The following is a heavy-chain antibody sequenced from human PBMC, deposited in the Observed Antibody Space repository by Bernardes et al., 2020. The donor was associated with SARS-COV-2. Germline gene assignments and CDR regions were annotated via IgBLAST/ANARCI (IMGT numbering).Heavy chain of an antibody. CDR3: ARDAGTSYTFGPHFDY. V-gene: IGHV3-53*01. CDR2: IYSGGTT. Sequence: GGSLRLSCAASGFTVSNHYMSWVRQAPGKGLEWVSVIYSGGTTYYAGSVKGRFTISRDNSKNTLYLQMNCLRDEDTAVYFCARDAGTSYTFGPHFDYWGQGTLGTVSS. D-gene: IGHD1-7*01. CDR1: GFTVSNHY. J-gene: IGHJ4*02.